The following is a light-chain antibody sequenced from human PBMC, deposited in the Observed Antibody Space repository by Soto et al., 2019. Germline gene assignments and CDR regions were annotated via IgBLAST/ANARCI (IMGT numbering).Light chain of an antibody. V-gene: IGLV2-8*01. Sequence: QSVLTQPASASGAPGQSGTISCTGTSSDVGRYNYVSWYQQHPGKAPKLMISEVNKRASGVPDRFSGSKSGNTASLTVSGLQAEDAADYYCSPYAGTPFVFGTGTKVTVL. CDR3: SPYAGTPFV. J-gene: IGLJ1*01. CDR2: EVN. CDR1: SSDVGRYNY.